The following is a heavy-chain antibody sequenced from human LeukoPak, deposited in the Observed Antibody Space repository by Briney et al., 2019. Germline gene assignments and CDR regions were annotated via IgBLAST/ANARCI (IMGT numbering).Heavy chain of an antibody. CDR1: GYTFTGYY. CDR3: ARVGAIRACSGSSCSTY. D-gene: IGHD2-15*01. Sequence: ASVKVSCKASGYTFTGYYMHWVRQAPGQGLEWMGWINPNSGGTNYAQKFQGRVTMTRDTSISTAYMELSRLRSDDTAVYYCARVGAIRACSGSSCSTYWGRGTLVTVSS. V-gene: IGHV1-2*02. J-gene: IGHJ4*02. CDR2: INPNSGGT.